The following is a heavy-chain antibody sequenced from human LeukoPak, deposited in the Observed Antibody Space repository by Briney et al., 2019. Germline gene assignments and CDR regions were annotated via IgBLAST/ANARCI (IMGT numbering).Heavy chain of an antibody. CDR3: TRDNNNLFDY. V-gene: IGHV3-7*01. Sequence: GSLRLSCAASGFTFSTYWMSWVRQAPGKGLEWVANINPGGSDKYYVDSVRGRFTISRDNAENSPYLQVNSLRAEDTAVYYCTRDNNNLFDYWGQGTLVTVSS. D-gene: IGHD1/OR15-1a*01. CDR1: GFTFSTYW. J-gene: IGHJ4*02. CDR2: INPGGSDK.